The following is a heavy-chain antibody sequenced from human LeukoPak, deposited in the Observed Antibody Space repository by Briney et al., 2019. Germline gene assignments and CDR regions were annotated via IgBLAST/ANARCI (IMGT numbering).Heavy chain of an antibody. CDR1: GYSFTSYW. V-gene: IGHV5-51*01. Sequence: GESLKISCKGSGYSFTSYWIGWVRQMPGKGLEWMGIIYPGDSDTRYSPSFQGQVTISADKSISTAYLQWSSLKASDTAMYYCARHANYGDYPENFDYWGQGTLVTVSS. CDR3: ARHANYGDYPENFDY. CDR2: IYPGDSDT. D-gene: IGHD4-17*01. J-gene: IGHJ4*02.